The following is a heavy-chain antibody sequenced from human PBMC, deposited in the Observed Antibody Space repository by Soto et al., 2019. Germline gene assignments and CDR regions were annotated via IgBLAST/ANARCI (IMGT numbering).Heavy chain of an antibody. Sequence: EVQLVESGGGLVQPGGSLRLSCAASGFTFSNYWMYWVRQAPGKGLVWVSRVNNDGTDTTHADSVKGRFTISRDNAENTLYPQMTRRRAEDTAVYYWARGGLQHALDVWGQGSRVTVSS. CDR2: VNNDGTDT. CDR3: ARGGLQHALDV. J-gene: IGHJ6*02. D-gene: IGHD6-13*01. CDR1: GFTFSNYW. V-gene: IGHV3-74*03.